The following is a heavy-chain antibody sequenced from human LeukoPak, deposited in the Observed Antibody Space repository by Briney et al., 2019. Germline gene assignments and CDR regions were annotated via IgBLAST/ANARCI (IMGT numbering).Heavy chain of an antibody. CDR3: ARALAAAGRPFNWFDP. CDR1: GGSISSYY. Sequence: SETLSLTCTVSGGSISSYYWSWIRQPAGKGLKWIGRIYTSGSTNYNPSLKSRVTMSVDTSKNQFSLKLSSVTAADTAVYYCARALAAAGRPFNWFDPWGQGTLVTVSS. D-gene: IGHD6-13*01. V-gene: IGHV4-4*07. CDR2: IYTSGST. J-gene: IGHJ5*02.